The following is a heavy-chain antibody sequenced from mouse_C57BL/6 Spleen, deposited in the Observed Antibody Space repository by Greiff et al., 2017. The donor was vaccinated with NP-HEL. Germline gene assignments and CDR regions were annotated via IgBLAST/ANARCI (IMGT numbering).Heavy chain of an antibody. Sequence: EVQVVESGPGLVKPSQSLSLTCSVTGYSITSGYYWNWIRQFPGNKLEWMGYISYDGSNNYNPSLKNRISITRDTSKNQFFLKLNSVTTEDTATYYCARAHSNFDYWGQCTTLTVSS. D-gene: IGHD2-5*01. J-gene: IGHJ2*01. V-gene: IGHV3-6*01. CDR1: GYSITSGYY. CDR3: ARAHSNFDY. CDR2: ISYDGSN.